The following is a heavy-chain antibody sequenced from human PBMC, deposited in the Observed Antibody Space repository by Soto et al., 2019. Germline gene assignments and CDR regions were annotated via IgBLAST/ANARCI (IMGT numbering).Heavy chain of an antibody. Sequence: SETLSLTCTVSGGSISSSSYYWGWIRQPPGKGLEWIGSIYYSGSTYYNPSLKSRVTISVDTSKNQFSLKLSSVTAADTAVYYCARGSWKAGFDYWVQGTLVTVS. V-gene: IGHV4-39*01. J-gene: IGHJ4*02. CDR3: ARGSWKAGFDY. CDR1: GGSISSSSYY. CDR2: IYYSGST. D-gene: IGHD1-1*01.